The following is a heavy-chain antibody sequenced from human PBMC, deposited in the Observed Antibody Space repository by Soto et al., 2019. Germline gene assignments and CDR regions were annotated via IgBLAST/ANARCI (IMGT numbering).Heavy chain of an antibody. CDR1: GYTFTSYD. Sequence: ASVKVSCKASGYTFTSYDINWVRQATGQGLEWMGWMNPNSGITGYAQKFQGRVTMTRNTSISTAYMELSSLRSEDTAVYYCARGGYSGYDLWVWFDPWGQGTLVTVSS. V-gene: IGHV1-8*01. CDR2: MNPNSGIT. J-gene: IGHJ5*02. CDR3: ARGGYSGYDLWVWFDP. D-gene: IGHD5-12*01.